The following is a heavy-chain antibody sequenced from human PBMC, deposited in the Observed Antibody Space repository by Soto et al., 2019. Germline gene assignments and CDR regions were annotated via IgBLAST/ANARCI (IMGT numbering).Heavy chain of an antibody. V-gene: IGHV4-30-4*01. J-gene: IGHJ4*02. CDR3: AREYRSGWFRFDS. D-gene: IGHD6-13*01. Sequence: SETLSLTCTVSCGSISSADEYWSWIRQPPGKGLEWIGYIYYGGSTYYNPSLRSRLTISVDRSRDQFSLKLSSVTAADTAVYYCAREYRSGWFRFDSWGQGTLVTV. CDR1: CGSISSADEY. CDR2: IYYGGST.